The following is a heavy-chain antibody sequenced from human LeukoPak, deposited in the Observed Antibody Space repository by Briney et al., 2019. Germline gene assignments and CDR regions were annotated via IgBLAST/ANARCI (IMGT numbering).Heavy chain of an antibody. CDR3: ARSAVTTYSSGWYYFDY. J-gene: IGHJ4*02. Sequence: SQTLSLTCTVSGGSISSGDYYWSWIRQPPGTGLEWIGYIYHSGSTYYNPSLKSRVTISVDRSKNQFSLKLSSVTAADTAVYYCARSAVTTYSSGWYYFDYWGQGTLVTVSS. CDR1: GGSISSGDYY. CDR2: IYHSGST. V-gene: IGHV4-30-2*01. D-gene: IGHD6-19*01.